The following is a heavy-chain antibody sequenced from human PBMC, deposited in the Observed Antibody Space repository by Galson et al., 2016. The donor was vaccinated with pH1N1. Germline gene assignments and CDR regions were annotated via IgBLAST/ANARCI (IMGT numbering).Heavy chain of an antibody. D-gene: IGHD3-9*01. CDR1: GFTFCNHG. CDR3: ARETPSPSPTVLRYFDWSRGLSAFDM. J-gene: IGHJ3*02. Sequence: SVKVSCKASGFTFCNHGINWVRQAPGQGLEWMGWINTKTGNPTYAQGFTGRFVFSLDTPVNTAYLQINSLKADDTAVYYCARETPSPSPTVLRYFDWSRGLSAFDMWGRGTLVTVSS. V-gene: IGHV7-4-1*02. CDR2: INTKTGNP.